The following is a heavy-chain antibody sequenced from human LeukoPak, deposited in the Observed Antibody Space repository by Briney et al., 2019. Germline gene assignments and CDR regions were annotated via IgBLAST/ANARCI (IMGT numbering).Heavy chain of an antibody. D-gene: IGHD2-2*01. V-gene: IGHV3-23*01. CDR3: AKPPLYCNTPSCYVDY. CDR1: GFTFSSYG. CDR2: ISGAGTYT. J-gene: IGHJ4*02. Sequence: AGGSLRLSCAASGFTFSSYGMSWVRQAPGKGLEWVSTISGAGTYTYYADSVKGRFTISRDNSKNTLSLQMNSLRAEDTAVYYCAKPPLYCNTPSCYVDYWGQGTLVTVSS.